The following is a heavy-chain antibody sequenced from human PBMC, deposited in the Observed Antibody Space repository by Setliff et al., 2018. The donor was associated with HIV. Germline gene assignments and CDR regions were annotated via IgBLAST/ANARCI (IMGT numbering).Heavy chain of an antibody. CDR1: GAYIRTGSYY. J-gene: IGHJ4*02. V-gene: IGHV4-39*01. CDR3: ASRPYSYDYSGSVFDF. CDR2: IYYSGTT. Sequence: PSETLSLTCTVSGAYIRTGSYYWGWISQPPGKGLEWIGTIYYSGTTYYNPSVKSRVTISVDTSKNQFSLNLTSVTATDTAVYYCASRPYSYDYSGSVFDFWGQGALGTVSS. D-gene: IGHD3-22*01.